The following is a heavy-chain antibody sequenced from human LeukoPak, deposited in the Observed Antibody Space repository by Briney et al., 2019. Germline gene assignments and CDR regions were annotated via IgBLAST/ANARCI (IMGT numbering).Heavy chain of an antibody. CDR2: INHSGST. CDR3: ARGGHTAVDY. CDR1: GGSFSGYY. D-gene: IGHD5-18*01. Sequence: SSETLSLTCAVYGGSFSGYYWSWIRQPPGKGLEWIGEINHSGSTNYNPSLKSRVTISVDTSKNQFSLKLSSVTAADTAVYYCARGGHTAVDYWGQGTLVTVSS. V-gene: IGHV4-34*01. J-gene: IGHJ4*02.